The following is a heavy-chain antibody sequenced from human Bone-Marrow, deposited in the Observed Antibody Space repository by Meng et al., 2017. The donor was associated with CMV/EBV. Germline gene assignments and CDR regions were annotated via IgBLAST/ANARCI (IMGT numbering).Heavy chain of an antibody. CDR1: GFTFSSYW. J-gene: IGHJ6*02. CDR2: INSDGSST. V-gene: IGHV3-74*01. CDR3: ARDPIQYSSSWFYYYYAMDV. D-gene: IGHD6-13*01. Sequence: GESLKISCAASGFTFSSYWMHWVRQAPGKGLVWVSRINSDGSSTSYADSVKGRFTISRDNAKNALYLQMNSLRAEDTAVYYCARDPIQYSSSWFYYYYAMDVWGQGTTVTVSS.